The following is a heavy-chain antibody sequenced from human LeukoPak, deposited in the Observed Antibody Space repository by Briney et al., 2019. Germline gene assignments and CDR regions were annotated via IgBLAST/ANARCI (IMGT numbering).Heavy chain of an antibody. CDR1: GFTFSSFS. V-gene: IGHV3-30*03. J-gene: IGHJ6*02. Sequence: PGGSLRLSCAGSGFTFSSFSMHWVRQAPGRGLEWVAIISYYGSNEKYTDPVKGRFTISRDNSKNTLYLQMNSLTDEDMAVYYCARGPVVTYYYAMDVWGQGTTVTVSS. CDR2: ISYYGSNE. CDR3: ARGPVVTYYYAMDV. D-gene: IGHD2-15*01.